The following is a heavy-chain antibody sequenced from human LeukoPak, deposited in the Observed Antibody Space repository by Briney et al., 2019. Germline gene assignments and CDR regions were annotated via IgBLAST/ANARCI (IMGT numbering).Heavy chain of an antibody. CDR1: GFTFSSYG. Sequence: GGSLRLSCAASGFTFSSYGMPWVRQAPGKGLEWVAVIWYDGSNKYYADSVKGRFTISRDNSKNTLYLQMNSLRAEDTAVYYCARLGAAGIAAAGGDYWGQGTLVTVSS. J-gene: IGHJ4*02. V-gene: IGHV3-33*01. D-gene: IGHD6-13*01. CDR2: IWYDGSNK. CDR3: ARLGAAGIAAAGGDY.